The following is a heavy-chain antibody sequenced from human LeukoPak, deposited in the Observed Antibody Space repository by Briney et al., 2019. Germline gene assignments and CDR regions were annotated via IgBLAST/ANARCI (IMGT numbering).Heavy chain of an antibody. Sequence: GESLKISCKGSGYTFTNYWIGWVRQMPGKGLEWMGIIYPGDSDTRYSPSFKGQVTISADRSISIAYLQWSSLKASDSAMYFCARRGSGWYPFDYWGQGTLVTVSS. J-gene: IGHJ4*02. CDR1: GYTFTNYW. D-gene: IGHD6-19*01. CDR2: IYPGDSDT. V-gene: IGHV5-51*01. CDR3: ARRGSGWYPFDY.